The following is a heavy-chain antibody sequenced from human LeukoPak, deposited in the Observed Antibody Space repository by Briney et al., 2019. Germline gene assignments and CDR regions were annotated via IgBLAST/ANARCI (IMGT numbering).Heavy chain of an antibody. CDR1: GFTFSSYW. CDR2: IKQDGSEK. Sequence: GGSPRLSCAASGFTFSSYWMSWVRQAPGKGLEWVANIKQDGSEKYYVDSVKGRFTISRDNAKNSLYLQMNSLRAEDTAVYYCARRSYGSGSYPLYYYYMDVWGKGTMVTVSS. CDR3: ARRSYGSGSYPLYYYYMDV. V-gene: IGHV3-7*01. J-gene: IGHJ6*03. D-gene: IGHD3-10*01.